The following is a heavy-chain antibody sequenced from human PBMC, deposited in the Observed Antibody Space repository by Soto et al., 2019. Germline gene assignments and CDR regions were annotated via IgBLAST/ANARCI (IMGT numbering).Heavy chain of an antibody. CDR2: IYPGDSDT. CDR3: ARHLGVTVAGTRWYFDL. CDR1: GYSFTSYW. Sequence: GESLKISCKGSGYSFTSYWIGWVRQMPGKGLEWMGIIYPGDSDTRYSPSFQGQVTISADKSISTAYLQWSSLKASDTAMYYCARHLGVTVAGTRWYFDLWGRGTLVTVSS. J-gene: IGHJ2*01. D-gene: IGHD6-19*01. V-gene: IGHV5-51*01.